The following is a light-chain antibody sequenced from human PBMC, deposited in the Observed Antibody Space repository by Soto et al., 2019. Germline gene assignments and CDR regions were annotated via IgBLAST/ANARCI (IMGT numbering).Light chain of an antibody. Sequence: EIVLTQSPCTLSLSTGERATLSCRASQSVTKNNLNWYQQKPGQAPRLLIYAASTRATGVPARFSGSGSGTEFTLTISSLQSEDFAVYYCQQYGSSPPVTFGPGTKVDIK. CDR2: AAS. V-gene: IGKV3-20*01. CDR1: QSVTKNN. CDR3: QQYGSSPPVT. J-gene: IGKJ3*01.